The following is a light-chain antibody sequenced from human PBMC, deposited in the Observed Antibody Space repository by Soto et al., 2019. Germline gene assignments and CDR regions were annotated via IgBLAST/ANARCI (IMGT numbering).Light chain of an antibody. CDR1: SSDVGGYIY. Sequence: QSALTQPASVSGSPGQSITISCTVTSSDVGGYIYVSWYQQHPGKAPKLMIYDVTSRPSGVSYRFSGSKSGNTASLTISGLQAEDEADYYCSSYTTSSSYVFGTGTKVTAL. V-gene: IGLV2-14*01. CDR3: SSYTTSSSYV. CDR2: DVT. J-gene: IGLJ1*01.